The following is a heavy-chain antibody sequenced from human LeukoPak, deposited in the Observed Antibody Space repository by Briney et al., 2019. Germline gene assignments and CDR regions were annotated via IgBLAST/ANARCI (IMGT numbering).Heavy chain of an antibody. Sequence: GGSLRLSCAASGFTVSSNYMSWVRQAPGEGLEWVSGINWNGDSTGYADSVKGRFTISRDNAKKFLYLQMNSLRVEDMAFYYCVRDDGITFGGVIDYWGQGTLVTVSS. CDR2: INWNGDST. J-gene: IGHJ4*02. CDR1: GFTVSSNY. V-gene: IGHV3-20*04. D-gene: IGHD3-16*01. CDR3: VRDDGITFGGVIDY.